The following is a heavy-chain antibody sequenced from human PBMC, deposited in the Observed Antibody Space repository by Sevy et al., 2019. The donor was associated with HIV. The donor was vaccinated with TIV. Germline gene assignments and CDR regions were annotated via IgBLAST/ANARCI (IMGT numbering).Heavy chain of an antibody. CDR1: GFTFSGNW. CDR3: ARDAGYCSSTGCYRGDYFDY. CDR2: IKEDGSEK. D-gene: IGHD2-2*02. V-gene: IGHV3-7*01. J-gene: IGHJ4*02. Sequence: GGSLRLSCAASGFTFSGNWMSWVRQAPGKGLEWVADIKEDGSEKYYVDSVKGRFTISRDNAKKLLYLQMNNLGAEDMAVYFYARDAGYCSSTGCYRGDYFDYWGQGTLVTVSS.